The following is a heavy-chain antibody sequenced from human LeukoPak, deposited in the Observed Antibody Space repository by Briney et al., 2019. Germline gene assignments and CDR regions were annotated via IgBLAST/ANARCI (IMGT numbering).Heavy chain of an antibody. J-gene: IGHJ6*02. CDR3: ASPITMVRGVIERLDYYYGMDV. Sequence: PSETLSLTCTVSGYSISSGYYWGWIRPPPGKGLEWIGSIYHSGSTYYNPSLKSRVTISVDTSKNQFSLKLSSVTAADTAVYYCASPITMVRGVIERLDYYYGMDVWGQGTTVTVSS. CDR1: GYSISSGYY. D-gene: IGHD3-10*01. CDR2: IYHSGST. V-gene: IGHV4-38-2*02.